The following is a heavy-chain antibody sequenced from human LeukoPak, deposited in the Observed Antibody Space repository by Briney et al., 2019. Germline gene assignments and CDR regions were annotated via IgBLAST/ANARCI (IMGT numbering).Heavy chain of an antibody. V-gene: IGHV3-23*01. D-gene: IGHD5-24*01. J-gene: IGHJ4*02. CDR3: ARVEMATISSTSYFDY. CDR1: GFTFSSYA. CDR2: ISGSGGST. Sequence: PGGSLRLSCAASGFTFSSYAMSWVRQAPGKGLEWVSAISGSGGSTYYADSVKGRFTISRDNSKNTLYLQMSSLRAEDTAVYFCARVEMATISSTSYFDYWGQGTLVTVSS.